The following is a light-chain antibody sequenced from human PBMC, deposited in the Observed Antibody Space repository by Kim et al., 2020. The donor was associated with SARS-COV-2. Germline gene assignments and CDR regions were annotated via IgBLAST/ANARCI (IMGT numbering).Light chain of an antibody. J-gene: IGLJ2*01. CDR3: ASYRSTSNVV. V-gene: IGLV2-18*02. Sequence: GQSVTISCTGTSGDVGSYNRVSWYQRPPGTAPKLMIYEVSNRPSGVPDRFSGSKSGNTASLTISGLQAEDEADYYCASYRSTSNVVFGGGTQLTVL. CDR2: EVS. CDR1: SGDVGSYNR.